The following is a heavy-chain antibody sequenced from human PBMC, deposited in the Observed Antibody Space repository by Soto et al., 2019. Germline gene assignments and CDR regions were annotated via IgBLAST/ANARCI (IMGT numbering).Heavy chain of an antibody. CDR2: INPNSGGT. CDR3: ASPYGSGSYAFDY. J-gene: IGHJ4*02. CDR1: GYTFTGYY. V-gene: IGHV1-2*02. D-gene: IGHD3-10*01. Sequence: ASVKVSCKASGYTFTGYYMHWVLQAPGQGLEWMGWINPNSGGTNYAQKFQGRVTISVDTSKNQFSLKLSSVTAADTAVYYCASPYGSGSYAFDYWGQGIQVTVSS.